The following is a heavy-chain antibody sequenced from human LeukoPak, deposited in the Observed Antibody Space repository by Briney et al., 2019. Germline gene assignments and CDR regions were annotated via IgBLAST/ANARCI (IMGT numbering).Heavy chain of an antibody. J-gene: IGHJ4*02. V-gene: IGHV1-69*13. CDR3: AREDTAMVFDY. CDR2: IIPIFGTA. Sequence: ASVKVSRKASGGTFSSYAISWVRQAPGQGLEWMGGIIPIFGTANYAQKFQGRVTITADESTSTAYMELSSLRSEDTAVYYCAREDTAMVFDYWGQGTLVTVSS. D-gene: IGHD5-18*01. CDR1: GGTFSSYA.